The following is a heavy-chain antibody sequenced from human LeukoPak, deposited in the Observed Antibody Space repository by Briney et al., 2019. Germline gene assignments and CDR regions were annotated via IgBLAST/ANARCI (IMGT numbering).Heavy chain of an antibody. Sequence: SETLSLTCTVSGGSISSYYSSWIRQPAGKGLEWIGRIFTSGSTNYNPSLKSRVTMSVDTSKNQFSLKLSSVAAADTAVYYCARDCSSTSCRSNRAFDIWGQGTMVTVSS. D-gene: IGHD2-2*01. CDR3: ARDCSSTSCRSNRAFDI. V-gene: IGHV4-4*07. CDR2: IFTSGST. J-gene: IGHJ3*02. CDR1: GGSISSYY.